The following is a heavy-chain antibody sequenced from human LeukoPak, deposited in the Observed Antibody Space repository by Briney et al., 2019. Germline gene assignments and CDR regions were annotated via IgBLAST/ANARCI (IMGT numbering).Heavy chain of an antibody. CDR3: ASSIGSGSYYGLADY. J-gene: IGHJ4*02. V-gene: IGHV3-33*08. D-gene: IGHD3-10*01. CDR2: IWYDGSNK. CDR1: GFTFRSSA. Sequence: QPGRSLRLSCAASGFTFRSSAMHWVRQAPGKGLEWVALIWYDGSNKYYADSVKGRFTISRDNSKNTLYLQMNSLRAEDTAVYYCASSIGSGSYYGLADYWGQGTLVTVSS.